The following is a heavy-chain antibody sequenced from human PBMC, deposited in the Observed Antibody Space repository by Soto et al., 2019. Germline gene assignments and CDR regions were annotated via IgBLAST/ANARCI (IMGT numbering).Heavy chain of an antibody. CDR3: ARDGRVVVQVGFDY. J-gene: IGHJ4*02. CDR1: GGTFSSYG. D-gene: IGHD2-15*01. CDR2: ISAYNGNT. V-gene: IGHV1-18*01. Sequence: ASVKVSCKASGGTFSSYGISWVRQAPGQGLEWMGWISAYNGNTNYAQKLQGRVTMTTDTSTSTAYMELRSLRSDDTAVYYCARDGRVVVQVGFDYWGQGTPVTVSS.